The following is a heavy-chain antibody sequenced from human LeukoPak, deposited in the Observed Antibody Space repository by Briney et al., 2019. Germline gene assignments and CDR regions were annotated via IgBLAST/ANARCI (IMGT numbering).Heavy chain of an antibody. J-gene: IGHJ3*02. CDR1: GYTFTGYY. Sequence: ASVKVSCKASGYTFTGYYMHWVRQAPGQGLEWMGWINPNSGGTNYAQKFQGRVTMTRDTSISTAYMELSRLRSDDTAVYYCARDLEWELPQDAFDIWGQGTMVTVSS. V-gene: IGHV1-2*02. D-gene: IGHD1-26*01. CDR3: ARDLEWELPQDAFDI. CDR2: INPNSGGT.